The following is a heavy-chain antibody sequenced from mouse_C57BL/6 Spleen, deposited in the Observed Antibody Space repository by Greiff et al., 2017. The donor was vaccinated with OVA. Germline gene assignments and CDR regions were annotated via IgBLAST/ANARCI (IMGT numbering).Heavy chain of an antibody. CDR3: AYEAWFAY. CDR1: GYSITSGYY. J-gene: IGHJ3*01. Sequence: EVKLLESGPGLVKPSQSLSLTCSVTGYSITSGYYWNWIRQFPGNKLEWMGYISYDGSNNYNPSLKNRISITRDTSKNQFFLKLNSVTTEDTATYYCAYEAWFAYWGQGTLVTVSA. CDR2: ISYDGSN. D-gene: IGHD2-3*01. V-gene: IGHV3-6*01.